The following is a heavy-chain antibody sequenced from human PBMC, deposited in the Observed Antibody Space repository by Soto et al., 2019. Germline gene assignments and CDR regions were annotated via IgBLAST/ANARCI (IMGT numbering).Heavy chain of an antibody. CDR1: GFTFSDYA. V-gene: IGHV3-30*03. D-gene: IGHD3-22*01. Sequence: GGSLRLSCAASGFTFSDYAMHWVRQAPGKGLEWVAVVSHDGRNTHYADSVKGRFTISRDNSKNTLYLQVNSLRPDDTAVYYCALGGIEVTGNWCGRWGQGILVTVSS. CDR3: ALGGIEVTGNWCGR. J-gene: IGHJ5*02. CDR2: VSHDGRNT.